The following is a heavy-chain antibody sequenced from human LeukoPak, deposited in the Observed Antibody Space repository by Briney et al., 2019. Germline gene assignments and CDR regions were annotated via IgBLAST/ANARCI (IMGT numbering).Heavy chain of an antibody. J-gene: IGHJ4*02. V-gene: IGHV3-30-3*01. CDR3: ASLRKFELDY. CDR1: GFTFSSYA. Sequence: PGRSLRLSCAASGFTFSSYAMHWVRQGPGKGLEWVAVISYDGSNKYYADSVKGRFTISRDNSKNALYLQMNSLRAEDTAVYYCASLRKFELDYWGQGTLVTVSS. CDR2: ISYDGSNK.